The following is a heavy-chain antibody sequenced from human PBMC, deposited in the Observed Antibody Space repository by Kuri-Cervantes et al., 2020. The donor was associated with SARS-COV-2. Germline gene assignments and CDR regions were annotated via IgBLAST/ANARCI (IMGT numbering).Heavy chain of an antibody. CDR3: AKDSITIFGVVIAQEYFQH. CDR2: ISSSSSYI. V-gene: IGHV3-21*01. J-gene: IGHJ1*01. D-gene: IGHD3-3*01. Sequence: GESLKISCAASGFTFSSYSMNWVRQAPGKGLEWVSSISSSSSYIYYADSVKGRFTISRDKTKNSLFLQMDSLRAEDTAVYYCAKDSITIFGVVIAQEYFQHWGQGTLVTVSS. CDR1: GFTFSSYS.